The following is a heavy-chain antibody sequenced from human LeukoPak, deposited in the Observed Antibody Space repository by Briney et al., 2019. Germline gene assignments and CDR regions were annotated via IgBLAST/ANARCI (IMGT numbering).Heavy chain of an antibody. CDR1: VGSISSYY. D-gene: IGHD2-2*02. CDR3: ARDRGCSSTSCYTSKNWFDL. Sequence: PSETLSLTPTVSVGSISSYYWSWIRQPARKGLEWIGGIYTSGSTNYNPSLKSRVTMSEDTSKNQFSLKLSSVPAADTAVYYCARDRGCSSTSCYTSKNWFDLWGQGTRVSVS. CDR2: IYTSGST. J-gene: IGHJ5*02. V-gene: IGHV4-4*07.